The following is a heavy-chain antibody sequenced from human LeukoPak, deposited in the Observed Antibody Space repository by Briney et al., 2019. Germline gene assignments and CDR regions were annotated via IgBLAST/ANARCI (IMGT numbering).Heavy chain of an antibody. CDR1: GFTFSSYS. J-gene: IGHJ4*02. D-gene: IGHD2-21*02. CDR2: ISSSSSYI. Sequence: PGGSLRLSCAASGFTFSSYSMNWVRQAPGKGLEWVSSISSSSSYIYYADSVKGRFTISRDNAKNSLYLQMSSLRAEDTAVYYCASSAYCGGDCYFGYFDYWGQGTLVTVSS. V-gene: IGHV3-21*01. CDR3: ASSAYCGGDCYFGYFDY.